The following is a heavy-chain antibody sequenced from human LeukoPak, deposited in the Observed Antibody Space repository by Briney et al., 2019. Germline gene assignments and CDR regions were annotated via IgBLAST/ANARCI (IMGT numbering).Heavy chain of an antibody. Sequence: GESLKISCKGSGYSFTSYWIGWVRQMPGKGLEWMGIIYPGDSDTRYSPSFQGQVTISADKSISTAYLQWSSLKASDTAMYYCARHSPLYGSGSYLPPYYYYYGMDVWGQGTTVTVSS. CDR3: ARHSPLYGSGSYLPPYYYYYGMDV. V-gene: IGHV5-51*01. CDR1: GYSFTSYW. J-gene: IGHJ6*02. D-gene: IGHD3-10*01. CDR2: IYPGDSDT.